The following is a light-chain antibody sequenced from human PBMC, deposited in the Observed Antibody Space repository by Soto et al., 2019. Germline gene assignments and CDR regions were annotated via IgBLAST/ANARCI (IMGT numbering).Light chain of an antibody. CDR2: DAY. CDR1: QSFRGL. V-gene: IGKV3-11*01. CDR3: HQYDNAPQT. J-gene: IGKJ2*01. Sequence: EVVLTQSPVTLSLCPGERATLSCRASQSFRGLLAWYQQKPGQAPRLLIYDAYNRATGIPPRFSGSGSGTDFSLTISRLEPEDFAVYYCHQYDNAPQTYGQGTKVDIK.